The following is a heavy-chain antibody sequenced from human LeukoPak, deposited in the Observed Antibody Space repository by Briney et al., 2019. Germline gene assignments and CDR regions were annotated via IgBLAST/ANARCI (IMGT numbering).Heavy chain of an antibody. D-gene: IGHD5-12*01. CDR2: IIPIFGTA. J-gene: IGHJ3*02. Sequence: PVKVSCKASGGTFSSYAISWVRQAPGQGLEWMGGIIPIFGTANYAQKFQGRVTITADESTSTAYMELSSLRSEDTAVYYCARVAGERWLREDAFDIWGQGTMVTVSS. V-gene: IGHV1-69*13. CDR1: GGTFSSYA. CDR3: ARVAGERWLREDAFDI.